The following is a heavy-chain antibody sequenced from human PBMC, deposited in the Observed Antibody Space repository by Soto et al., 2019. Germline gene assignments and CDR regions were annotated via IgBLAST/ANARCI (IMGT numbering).Heavy chain of an antibody. D-gene: IGHD4-17*01. CDR2: ISYDGSNK. Sequence: GGSLRLSCAASGFTFSSYAMHWVRQAPGKGLEWVAVISYDGSNKYYADSVKGRFTISSDNSKNTLYLQMNSLRAEDTAVYYCARGILDYGDYPVYYFDYWGQGTLVTVSS. CDR1: GFTFSSYA. CDR3: ARGILDYGDYPVYYFDY. J-gene: IGHJ4*02. V-gene: IGHV3-30-3*01.